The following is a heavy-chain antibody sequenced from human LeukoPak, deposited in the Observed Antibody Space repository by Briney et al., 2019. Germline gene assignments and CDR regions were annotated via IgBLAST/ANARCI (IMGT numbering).Heavy chain of an antibody. CDR2: INRSGST. Sequence: SETLSLTCAVYGGSFSGYYWSWIRQPPGKGLEWIGEINRSGSTNYNPSLKSRVTISVDTSKNQFSLKLSSVTAADTAVYYCARGSGSYLDYWGQGTLVTVSS. CDR1: GGSFSGYY. J-gene: IGHJ4*02. D-gene: IGHD1-26*01. CDR3: ARGSGSYLDY. V-gene: IGHV4-34*01.